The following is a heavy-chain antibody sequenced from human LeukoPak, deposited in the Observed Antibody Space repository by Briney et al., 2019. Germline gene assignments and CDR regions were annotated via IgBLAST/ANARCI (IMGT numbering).Heavy chain of an antibody. J-gene: IGHJ4*02. V-gene: IGHV3-23*01. CDR2: ITTSGATT. CDR1: GFTFSSYG. CDR3: ARDQRGCFDY. Sequence: GGSLRLSCAASGFTFSSYGMSWVRQAPGKGLEWVSFITTSGATTSYADSVKGRFTISRDNPRNTLYLQMNSLRAEDTAVYYCARDQRGCFDYWGQGTLVTVSS. D-gene: IGHD6-19*01.